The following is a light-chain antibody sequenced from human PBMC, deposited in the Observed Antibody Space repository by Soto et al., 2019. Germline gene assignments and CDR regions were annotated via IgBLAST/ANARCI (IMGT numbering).Light chain of an antibody. CDR2: DAS. CDR3: QHRSVWPLT. J-gene: IGKJ4*02. CDR1: QSVSSY. Sequence: EIVLTQSPATLSLSPGERATLSCRASQSVSSYLAWYQQKPGQAPRLLIYDASNRATGIPARFSGSGSGTDFTLAISSLEPEDCAVYCCQHRSVWPLTFGGGTKVESK. V-gene: IGKV3-11*01.